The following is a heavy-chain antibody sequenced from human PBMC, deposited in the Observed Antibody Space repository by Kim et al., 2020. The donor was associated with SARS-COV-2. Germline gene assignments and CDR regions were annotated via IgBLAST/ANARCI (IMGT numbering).Heavy chain of an antibody. CDR1: GFTFSSYS. J-gene: IGHJ6*02. Sequence: GGSLRLSCAASGFTFSSYSIHWVRQVPGKGLVWVSRMNSDGRNTIYADSVKGRFTVSRDNAKNTLYLQMNSLRAEDTAVYYCARSRELDVWGQGTTVTVSS. CDR2: MNSDGRNT. CDR3: ARSRELDV. D-gene: IGHD2-2*01. V-gene: IGHV3-74*01.